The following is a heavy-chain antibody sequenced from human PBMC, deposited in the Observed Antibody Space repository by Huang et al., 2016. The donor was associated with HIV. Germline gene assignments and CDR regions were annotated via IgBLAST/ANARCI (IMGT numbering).Heavy chain of an antibody. J-gene: IGHJ4*02. CDR2: SPHSGST. Sequence: QVQLHQWGAGLLKPSETLSLTCAVYGGSFSGSYWSWIRQPPGKGLEWIGESPHSGSTNYNPSLKSRVTISEETSKNQCALKLSSVTAADTAVYYCARAPHYGSGSYYYWGQGTLVTVSS. CDR1: GGSFSGSY. CDR3: ARAPHYGSGSYYY. D-gene: IGHD3-10*01. V-gene: IGHV4-34*01.